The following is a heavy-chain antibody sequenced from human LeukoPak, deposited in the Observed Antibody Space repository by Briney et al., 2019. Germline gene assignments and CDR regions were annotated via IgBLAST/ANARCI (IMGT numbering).Heavy chain of an antibody. CDR3: ARGRVVTVHRPSDY. J-gene: IGHJ4*02. CDR1: GGSFSGYY. CDR2: INHSGST. V-gene: IGHV4-34*01. D-gene: IGHD2-21*02. Sequence: SETLSLTCAVYGGSFSGYYWSWIRQPPGKGLEWIGEINHSGSTNYNPSLKSRVTISVDTSKNQFSLKLSSVTAADTAVYYCARGRVVTVHRPSDYWGQGTLVTVSS.